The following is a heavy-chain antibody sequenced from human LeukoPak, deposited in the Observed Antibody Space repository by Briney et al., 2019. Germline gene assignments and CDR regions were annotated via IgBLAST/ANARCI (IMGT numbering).Heavy chain of an antibody. CDR1: GFTVSSNY. D-gene: IGHD6-13*01. J-gene: IGHJ4*02. CDR2: IYSGGST. V-gene: IGHV3-53*01. Sequence: GGSLRLSCAASGFTVSSNYMSWVRQAPGKGLEGVSVIYSGGSTYYADSVKGRFTISRDNSKNTLYLQMNSLRAEDTAVYYCAKGSDSSSWTLFDYWGQGTLVTVSS. CDR3: AKGSDSSSWTLFDY.